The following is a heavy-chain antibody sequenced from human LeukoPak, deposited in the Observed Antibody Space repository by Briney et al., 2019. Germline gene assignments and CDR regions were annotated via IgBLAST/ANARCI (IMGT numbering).Heavy chain of an antibody. CDR1: GFTVTNDY. Sequence: GGSLRPSCAVSGFTVTNDYMNWVRPAPGKGLEWVSIIYSGGSTYYADSVKGRFTISRDSSNNTLFLQMTNLRAEDSGLYYCATDVRSSPLGFWGHGTLVTVSS. J-gene: IGHJ4*01. D-gene: IGHD6-19*01. CDR2: IYSGGST. CDR3: ATDVRSSPLGF. V-gene: IGHV3-66*01.